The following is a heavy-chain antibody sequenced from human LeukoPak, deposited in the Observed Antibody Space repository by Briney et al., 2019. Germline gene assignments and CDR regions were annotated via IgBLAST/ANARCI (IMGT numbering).Heavy chain of an antibody. J-gene: IGHJ4*02. CDR3: ARGALLWFGDRMEYYFDY. V-gene: IGHV4-59*01. D-gene: IGHD3-10*01. CDR2: IYYSGST. CDR1: GGSISSYY. Sequence: SETLSLTCTVSGGSISSYYWSWIRQPPGKGLEWIGYIYYSGSTNYNPSLKSRVTISVDTSRNQFSLKLSSMTAADTAVYYCARGALLWFGDRMEYYFDYWGQGTLLTVSS.